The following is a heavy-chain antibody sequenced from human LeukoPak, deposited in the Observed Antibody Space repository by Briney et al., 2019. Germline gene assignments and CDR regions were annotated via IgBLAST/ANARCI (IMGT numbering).Heavy chain of an antibody. V-gene: IGHV1-18*01. CDR3: AKSRRQQQLAYYYYYGMDV. CDR2: ISAYNGNT. D-gene: IGHD6-13*01. CDR1: GYTFTSYG. Sequence: ASVKVSCKASGYTFTSYGISWVRQAPGQGLEWMGWISAYNGNTHYAQKFQGRVTMTTDTSTSTAYMELRSLRSDDTAVYYCAKSRRQQQLAYYYYYGMDVWGQGTTVTVSS. J-gene: IGHJ6*02.